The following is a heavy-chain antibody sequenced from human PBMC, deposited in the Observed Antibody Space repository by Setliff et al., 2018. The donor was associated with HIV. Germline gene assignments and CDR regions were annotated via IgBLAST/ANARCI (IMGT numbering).Heavy chain of an antibody. Sequence: LSLSCAASGFTFNSYGMHWVRQAPGKGLEWVALIWYDASKKEYADSVKGRFTISRDNSKNTVYLQMNSLRAEDTAEYYCAKELAASGLGYFDSWGRGILVTVSS. J-gene: IGHJ4*02. CDR3: AKELAASGLGYFDS. D-gene: IGHD3-22*01. CDR2: IWYDASKK. V-gene: IGHV3-33*06. CDR1: GFTFNSYG.